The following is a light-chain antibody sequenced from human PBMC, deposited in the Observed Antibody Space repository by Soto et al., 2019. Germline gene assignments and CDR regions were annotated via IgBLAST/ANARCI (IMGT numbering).Light chain of an antibody. CDR1: SSNIGSNT. V-gene: IGLV1-40*01. J-gene: IGLJ2*01. Sequence: QSVLTQPPSASGTPGQRVTISCSGSSSNIGSNTVNWYQQLPGTAPKLLIYGNSNRPSGVPDRFSGSKSGTSASLAITGLQAEDEADYYCQSYDSSLRGVFGGGTKLTVL. CDR3: QSYDSSLRGV. CDR2: GNS.